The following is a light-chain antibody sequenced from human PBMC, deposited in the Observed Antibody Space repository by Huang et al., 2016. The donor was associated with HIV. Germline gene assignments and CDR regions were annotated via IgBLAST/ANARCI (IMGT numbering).Light chain of an antibody. CDR2: AAS. CDR1: QRISNY. Sequence: DIQMTQSPSSLSASVGDRVTLTCRASQRISNYVNWYQQKPGRAPSLVIYAASTLQSGGPSRFSGDGSGTDFTLTINGLQSEDFATYFCQQSYTSPRTFGQGTKVE. CDR3: QQSYTSPRT. V-gene: IGKV1-39*01. J-gene: IGKJ2*01.